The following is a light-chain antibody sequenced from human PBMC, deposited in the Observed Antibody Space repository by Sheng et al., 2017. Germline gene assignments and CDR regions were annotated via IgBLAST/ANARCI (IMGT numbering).Light chain of an antibody. V-gene: IGLV3-25*03. CDR1: ALPRQY. CDR3: QSADSTGTYVV. J-gene: IGLJ2*01. CDR2: RDR. Sequence: SYELTQPPSVSVSPGQTARITCSAEALPRQYTYWYQQKAGQAPVLVIFRDRERPSGIPERFSGSSSGTMVTLTISGVQAEDEADYYCQSADSTGTYVVFGGGTKLTVL.